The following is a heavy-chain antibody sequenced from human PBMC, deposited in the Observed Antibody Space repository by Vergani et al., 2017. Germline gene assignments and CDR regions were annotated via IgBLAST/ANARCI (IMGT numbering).Heavy chain of an antibody. D-gene: IGHD3-16*01. CDR1: GGSISSYY. CDR2: IYYSGST. V-gene: IGHV4-59*08. Sequence: QVQLQESGPGLVKPSETLSLTCTVSGGSISSYYWSWIRQPPGKGLEWIGNIYYSGSTNYNPSLKSRVTIAVDTSKNQFSLKLSSVTAADTAVYYCARQGWGSVCWYFDLWGRGTLVTVSS. J-gene: IGHJ2*01. CDR3: ARQGWGSVCWYFDL.